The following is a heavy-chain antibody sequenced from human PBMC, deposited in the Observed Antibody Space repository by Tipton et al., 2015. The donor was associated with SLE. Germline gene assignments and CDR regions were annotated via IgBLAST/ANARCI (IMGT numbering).Heavy chain of an antibody. CDR1: GGSISRYY. V-gene: IGHV4-59*01. D-gene: IGHD2/OR15-2a*01. CDR3: ATARNIFDTFDI. Sequence: GLVKPSETLSLTCTVSGGSISRYYWSWIRQPPGKGLEWIGYVYYSGSTNYNPSLMSRVTISVDTSKNQFSLKLTSVTAADTAVYYCATARNIFDTFDIWAQGTMVTVSS. CDR2: VYYSGST. J-gene: IGHJ3*02.